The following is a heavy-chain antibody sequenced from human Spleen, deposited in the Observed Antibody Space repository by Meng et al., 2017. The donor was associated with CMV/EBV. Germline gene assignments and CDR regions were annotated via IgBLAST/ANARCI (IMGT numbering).Heavy chain of an antibody. D-gene: IGHD1-1*01. CDR1: GYTFTAYY. CDR2: INPNTGVT. CDR3: VRSTGAYPGGAIDI. V-gene: IGHV1-2*02. Sequence: ASGYTFTAYYMHWLRQAPGQGLEWMAWINPNTGVTGYAQHLQGKVTMTRDTSISTVYMDVSTLRSDDTAVYYCVRSTGAYPGGAIDIWGQGTMVTVSS. J-gene: IGHJ3*02.